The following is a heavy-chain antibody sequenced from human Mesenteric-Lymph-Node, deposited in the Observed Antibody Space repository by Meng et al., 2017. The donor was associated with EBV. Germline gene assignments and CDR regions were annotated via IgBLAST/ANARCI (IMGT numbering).Heavy chain of an antibody. CDR1: GGSVTRGSYD. Sequence: QVELQEAGPGLVKPSETLSLTGTGSGGSVTRGSYDWNWIRQPPGKRLEWIGYIHYSGSTNYNPSLKSQITISVDTSKNQLSLRVSHVTAADTAVYYCARGRRGVQYFDFWGQGALVTVSS. D-gene: IGHD1-1*01. J-gene: IGHJ4*02. V-gene: IGHV4-61*01. CDR2: IHYSGST. CDR3: ARGRRGVQYFDF.